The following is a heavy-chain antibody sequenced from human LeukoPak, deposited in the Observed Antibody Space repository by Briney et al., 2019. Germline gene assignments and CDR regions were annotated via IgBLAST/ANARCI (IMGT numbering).Heavy chain of an antibody. CDR1: GGSISSYY. D-gene: IGHD4-17*01. V-gene: IGHV4-59*12. Sequence: SETLSLTCTVSGGSISSYYWSWIRQPPGKGLEWIGYIYYSGSTNYNPSLKSRVTISVDTSKNQFSLKLSSVTAADTAVYYCARDEYGGNDAFDIWGQGTMVTVSS. CDR3: ARDEYGGNDAFDI. CDR2: IYYSGST. J-gene: IGHJ3*02.